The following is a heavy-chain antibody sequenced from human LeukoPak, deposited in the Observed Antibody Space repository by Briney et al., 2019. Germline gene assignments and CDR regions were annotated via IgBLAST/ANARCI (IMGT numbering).Heavy chain of an antibody. Sequence: PSETLSLTCTVSGGSTSSYYWSWIRQPPGKGLEWIGYIYYSGSTNYNPSLKSRVTISVDTSKNQFSLKLSSVTAADTAVYYCARDGYSYGGYFDYWGQGTLVTVSS. V-gene: IGHV4-59*01. CDR1: GGSTSSYY. J-gene: IGHJ4*02. D-gene: IGHD5-18*01. CDR3: ARDGYSYGGYFDY. CDR2: IYYSGST.